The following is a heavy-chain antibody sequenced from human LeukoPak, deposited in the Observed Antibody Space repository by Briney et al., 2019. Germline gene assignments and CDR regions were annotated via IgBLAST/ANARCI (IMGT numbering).Heavy chain of an antibody. CDR2: IGSSGRTR. J-gene: IGHJ4*02. Sequence: GGSLRLSCAVSGFPFGFFEINWVRQAPGKGLEWVSNIGSSGRTRYYAGSVKGRFSISRDNAKNSLYLQMNSLRVEDTGVYYCALLAVASDFDYWGQGALVTVSS. D-gene: IGHD6-19*01. V-gene: IGHV3-48*03. CDR1: GFPFGFFE. CDR3: ALLAVASDFDY.